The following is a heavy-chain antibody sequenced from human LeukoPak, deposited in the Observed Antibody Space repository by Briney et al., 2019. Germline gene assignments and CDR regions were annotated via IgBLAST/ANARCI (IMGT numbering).Heavy chain of an antibody. Sequence: KPSETLSLTCTVSGDSMSSSHYCWGWIRQPPGKGLEWIGSIYYSGSTYYNPSLKSRVTMSVDTSKKQFSLKLSSVTAADTAVYYCARVVGRITMVRGVMAWFDPWGQGTLVTVSS. J-gene: IGHJ5*02. V-gene: IGHV4-39*07. CDR3: ARVVGRITMVRGVMAWFDP. D-gene: IGHD3-10*01. CDR1: GDSMSSSHYC. CDR2: IYYSGST.